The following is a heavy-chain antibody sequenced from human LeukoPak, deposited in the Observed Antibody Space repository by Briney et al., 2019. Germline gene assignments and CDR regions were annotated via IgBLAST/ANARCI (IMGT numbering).Heavy chain of an antibody. CDR2: IYYSGST. CDR3: ARGVVVITTEGWFDP. J-gene: IGHJ5*02. Sequence: PSQTLSLTCTVSGGSISSGGYYWSWIRQPPGKGLEWIGYIYYSGSTNYNPSLKSRVTISVDTSKNQFSLKLSSVTAADTAVYYCARGVVVITTEGWFDPWGQGTLVTVSS. V-gene: IGHV4-61*08. CDR1: GGSISSGGYY. D-gene: IGHD3-22*01.